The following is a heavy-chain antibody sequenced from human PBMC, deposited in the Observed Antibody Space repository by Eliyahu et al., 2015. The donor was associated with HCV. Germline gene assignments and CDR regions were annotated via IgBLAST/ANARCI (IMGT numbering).Heavy chain of an antibody. V-gene: IGHV4-59*01. J-gene: IGHJ5*02. D-gene: IGHD6-19*01. CDR2: IHYSGST. CDR3: ASGGGGIAVTGTGGWFDP. CDR1: GGXXTXYY. Sequence: QVQLQESGPGLVKPSETLSLXCTVSGGXXTXYYWSWIRXPPGKGLEWIGYIHYSGSTXYNPSLKSRVTISVDTSKNQFSLNLTSVTAADTAMYYCASGGGGIAVTGTGGWFDPWGQGTLVTVSS.